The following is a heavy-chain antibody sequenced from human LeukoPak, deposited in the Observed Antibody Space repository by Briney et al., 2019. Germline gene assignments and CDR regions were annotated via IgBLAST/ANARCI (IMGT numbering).Heavy chain of an antibody. D-gene: IGHD2-2*01. CDR2: ISGSGGST. J-gene: IGHJ4*02. CDR1: GFTFSDYY. V-gene: IGHV3-23*01. CDR3: AKGGRGYCSSTSCYHTPGIDY. Sequence: PGGSLRLSCAASGFTFSDYYMSWIRQAPGKGLEWVSAISGSGGSTYYADSVKGRFTISRDNSKNTLYLQMNSLRAEDTAVYYCAKGGRGYCSSTSCYHTPGIDYWGQGTLVTVSS.